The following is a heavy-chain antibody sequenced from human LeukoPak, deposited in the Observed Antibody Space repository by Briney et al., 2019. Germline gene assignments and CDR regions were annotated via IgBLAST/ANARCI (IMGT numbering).Heavy chain of an antibody. CDR3: AREGGYCSSSSCLDVFDS. Sequence: SETLSLTCPVSGGSISIYYWGWIRQPPGKWLGWIGYIYSSGSTNYNPSLKSRVTISADTSTSPFSLKLSSVTAADTAVYYCAREGGYCSSSSCLDVFDSWGQASLVTVAS. J-gene: IGHJ4*02. V-gene: IGHV4-59*01. CDR2: IYSSGST. CDR1: GGSISIYY. D-gene: IGHD2-2*01.